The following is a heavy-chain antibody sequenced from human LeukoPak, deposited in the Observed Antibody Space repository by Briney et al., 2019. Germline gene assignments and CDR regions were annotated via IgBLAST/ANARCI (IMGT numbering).Heavy chain of an antibody. J-gene: IGHJ4*02. V-gene: IGHV1-46*03. D-gene: IGHD6-6*01. CDR1: GYTFTSYY. CDR3: ARVPIAARIPYYFDY. Sequence: ASVKVSCKASGYTFTSYYMHWVRQAPGQWLEWMGIINPSGGSTSYAQKFQGRVTMTRDTSTSTVYMELSSLRSEDTAVYYCARVPIAARIPYYFDYWGQGTLVTVSS. CDR2: INPSGGST.